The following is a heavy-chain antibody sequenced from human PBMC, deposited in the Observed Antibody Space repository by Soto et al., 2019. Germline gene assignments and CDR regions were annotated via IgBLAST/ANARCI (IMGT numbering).Heavy chain of an antibody. Sequence: QITLKESGPTLVKPTQTLTLTCTFSGFSLSTSGVSVGWIRQPPGKALEWLALIYWDDDKRYSPSLKSRLTITQDNSQKPVVLTITNLGPWDNGTYYWAHRALPTGDFEYWGQGTLVNVSS. D-gene: IGHD1-26*01. CDR3: AHRALPTGDFEY. V-gene: IGHV2-5*02. J-gene: IGHJ4*02. CDR2: IYWDDDK. CDR1: GFSLSTSGVS.